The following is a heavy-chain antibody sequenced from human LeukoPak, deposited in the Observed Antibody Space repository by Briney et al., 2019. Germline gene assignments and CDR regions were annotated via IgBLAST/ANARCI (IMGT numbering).Heavy chain of an antibody. J-gene: IGHJ6*03. CDR2: IYYSGST. D-gene: IGHD4-11*01. V-gene: IGHV4-59*08. CDR3: ARLYSNTREYYYYYMDV. Sequence: KPSETLSLTCTVSDGSIINYYWSWIRQPPRKGLEWIVYIYYSGSTNYNPSLKSRVTISVDTSKNQFSPKLSSVTAADTAVYYCARLYSNTREYYYYYMDVWGKGTTVTVSS. CDR1: DGSIINYY.